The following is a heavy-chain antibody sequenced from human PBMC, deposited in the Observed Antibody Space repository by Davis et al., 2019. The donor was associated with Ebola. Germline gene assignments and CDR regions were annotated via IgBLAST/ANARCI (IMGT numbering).Heavy chain of an antibody. CDR3: ARGWSSGDSLGG. CDR2: MNPNSGNT. Sequence: AASVKVSCKASGYTFTSHDINWVRQATGQGLEWVGWMNPNSGNTGYAQKFQGRVTMTRNTSINTAYMELSSLRSEDTAVYYCARGWSSGDSLGGWGQGTLVTVSS. J-gene: IGHJ4*02. V-gene: IGHV1-8*01. CDR1: GYTFTSHD. D-gene: IGHD6-19*01.